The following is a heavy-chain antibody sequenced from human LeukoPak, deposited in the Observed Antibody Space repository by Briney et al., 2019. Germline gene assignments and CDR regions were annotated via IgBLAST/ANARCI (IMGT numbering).Heavy chain of an antibody. CDR3: AKEWIQLWFTDY. CDR2: ISGSGGST. J-gene: IGHJ4*02. CDR1: GFTFTSYA. V-gene: IGHV3-23*01. Sequence: GSLSLSCSASGFTFTSYAMNWGRPAPGKGLEWVSTISGSGGSTYYADSVKGRFTISRDNSKNTLYLQMNSLGAEDTAVYYCAKEWIQLWFTDYWGQGTLVTVSS. D-gene: IGHD5-18*01.